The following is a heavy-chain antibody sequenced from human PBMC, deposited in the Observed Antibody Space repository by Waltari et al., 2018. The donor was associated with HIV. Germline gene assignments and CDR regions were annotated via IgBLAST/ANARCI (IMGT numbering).Heavy chain of an antibody. CDR1: GGSVSGYY. D-gene: IGHD2-15*01. CDR2: IYDSGST. V-gene: IGHV4-59*02. CDR3: ARGGVVAPPSYYYGMDV. J-gene: IGHJ6*02. Sequence: QVQLQESGPGLVKPSGTLSLSCTVSGGSVSGYYGNWIRQPPGTGLEWIGYIYDSGSTNYNPPLESRVTISLDTSKNQFSLKLSSVTAADTAVYFCARGGVVAPPSYYYGMDVWGPGTTVIVSS.